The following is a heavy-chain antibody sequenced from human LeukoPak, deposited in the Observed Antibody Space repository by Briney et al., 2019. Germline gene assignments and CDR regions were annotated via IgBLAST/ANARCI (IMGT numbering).Heavy chain of an antibody. Sequence: PGGTLRLSCAASGFTFSSYWMTWVRRAPGKGLEWVANIKQDGSEQYYVDSVRGRFTISRDNAKNSLFLQMNSLRVEDTAVYYCAGGQGCLLDYWGQGALVTVSS. D-gene: IGHD2-21*02. CDR1: GFTFSSYW. J-gene: IGHJ4*02. CDR3: AGGQGCLLDY. CDR2: IKQDGSEQ. V-gene: IGHV3-7*05.